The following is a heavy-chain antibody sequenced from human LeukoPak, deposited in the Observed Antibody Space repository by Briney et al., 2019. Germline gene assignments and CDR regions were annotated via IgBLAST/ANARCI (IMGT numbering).Heavy chain of an antibody. D-gene: IGHD4-23*01. CDR1: GFTFSSYS. CDR3: ARDPYGGNSRDY. Sequence: GGSLRLSCAASGFTFSSYSMNWVRQAPGKGLEWVSSISSSSSYIYYADPVKGRFTISRDNAKNSLYLQMNSLRAEDTAVYYCARDPYGGNSRDYWGQGTLVTVSS. CDR2: ISSSSSYI. J-gene: IGHJ4*02. V-gene: IGHV3-21*01.